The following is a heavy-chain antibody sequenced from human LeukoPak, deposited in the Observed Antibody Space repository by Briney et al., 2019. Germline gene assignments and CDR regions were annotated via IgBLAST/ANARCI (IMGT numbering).Heavy chain of an antibody. CDR1: GGSISNFY. CDR2: IYYSGST. V-gene: IGHV4-59*08. Sequence: PSETLSLTCTVSGGSISNFYWSWLRQPPGKGLEWIAYIYYSGSTDYNPSLKSRVTISVDTSKNQFSLKLSSVTAADTAVYYCARHEIGEHGSGSYYNCFDYWGQGTLVTVSS. D-gene: IGHD3-10*01. CDR3: ARHEIGEHGSGSYYNCFDY. J-gene: IGHJ4*02.